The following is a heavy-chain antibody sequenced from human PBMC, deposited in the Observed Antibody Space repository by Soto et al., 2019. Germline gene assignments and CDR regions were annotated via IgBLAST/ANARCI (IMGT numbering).Heavy chain of an antibody. CDR1: GFTFSSYG. V-gene: IGHV3-30*18. D-gene: IGHD3-10*01. Sequence: QVQLVESGGGVVQPGRSLRLSCAASGFTFSSYGMHWVRQAPGKGLEWVAVISYDGSNKYYADSVKGRFTISRDNSKNTLYLQMNSLRAEDTAVYYCAKSSGSYGSGSYWGYYYYYGMDVWGQGTTVTVSS. CDR2: ISYDGSNK. CDR3: AKSSGSYGSGSYWGYYYYYGMDV. J-gene: IGHJ6*02.